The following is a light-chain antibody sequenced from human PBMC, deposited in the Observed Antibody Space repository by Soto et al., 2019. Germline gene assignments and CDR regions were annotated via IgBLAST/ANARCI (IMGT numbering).Light chain of an antibody. V-gene: IGKV1-5*01. CDR2: DAS. CDR1: QSISSW. CDR3: QQYNSYPPYT. J-gene: IGKJ2*01. Sequence: DIQMTPSPSTLSASVGARVTITCRARQSISSWLAWYQQKPGKAPKLLIYDASSLESGVPSRFSGSGAGTEFTLTISSLQPDDFATYYCQQYNSYPPYTFGQGTKLEIK.